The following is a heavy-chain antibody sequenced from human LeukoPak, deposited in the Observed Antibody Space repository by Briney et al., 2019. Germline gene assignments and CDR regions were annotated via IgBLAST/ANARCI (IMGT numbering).Heavy chain of an antibody. V-gene: IGHV1-2*02. CDR1: GYTFTSYG. CDR3: ARDSYSGSYSFDY. J-gene: IGHJ4*02. Sequence: ASVKVSCKASGYTFTSYGISWVRQAPGQGLEWMGWIDPNSGGTNYAQKFQGRVTMTRDTSISTAYMELSRLRSDDTAVYYCARDSYSGSYSFDYWGQGTLVTVSS. CDR2: IDPNSGGT. D-gene: IGHD1-26*01.